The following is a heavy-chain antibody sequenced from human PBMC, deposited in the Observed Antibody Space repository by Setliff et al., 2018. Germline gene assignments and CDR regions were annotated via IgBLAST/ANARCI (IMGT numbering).Heavy chain of an antibody. D-gene: IGHD2-15*01. CDR1: GFNFSSYA. Sequence: GGSLSLSCAASGFNFSSYAFNWVRQAPGKGLEWVSSISSRSTYIYYADSLKGRFTISRDNAKNSLYLQMNSLRAEDTAVYYCARFACSGGSCYLSSSDYWGQGTLVTVSS. CDR3: ARFACSGGSCYLSSSDY. CDR2: ISSRSTYI. V-gene: IGHV3-21*01. J-gene: IGHJ4*02.